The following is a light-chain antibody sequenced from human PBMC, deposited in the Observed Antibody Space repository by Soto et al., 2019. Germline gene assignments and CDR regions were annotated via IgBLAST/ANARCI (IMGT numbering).Light chain of an antibody. CDR3: LQDHNYPLT. J-gene: IGKJ1*01. V-gene: IGKV1-6*01. CDR2: AAS. CDR1: QGIRTD. Sequence: QMTQSPSPVSASVXDRVTITCRASQGIRTDLSWYQQKPGKAPRLLIYAASSLQSGVPSRFSGSGSGTDFTLTISSLQPEDFATYYCLQDHNYPLTFGQGTKVDI.